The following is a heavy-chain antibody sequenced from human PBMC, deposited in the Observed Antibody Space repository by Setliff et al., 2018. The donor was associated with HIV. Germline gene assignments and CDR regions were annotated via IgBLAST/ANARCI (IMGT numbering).Heavy chain of an antibody. CDR2: INTYNGNT. V-gene: IGHV1-18*01. Sequence: GASVKVSCKTSGYTFSSYSLTWLRQAPGQGLEWMGWINTYNGNTYYAQKLQGRVTVTTDTSTSTAYMEMSSLRSEDTAVYYCARDPEAYDYVWGSYRYTGKFDYWGQGTLVTVSS. CDR3: ARDPEAYDYVWGSYRYTGKFDY. J-gene: IGHJ4*02. CDR1: GYTFSSYS. D-gene: IGHD3-16*02.